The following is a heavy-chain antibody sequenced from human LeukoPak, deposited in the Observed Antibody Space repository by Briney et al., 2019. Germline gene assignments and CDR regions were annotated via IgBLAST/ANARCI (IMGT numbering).Heavy chain of an antibody. Sequence: ASVKVSCKASGYTFTGYYMHWVRQAPGQGLEWMGWINPNSGGTNYAQKFQGRVTMTRDTSISTAYMELSRLRSDDTAVYYCARWRGYDFWSGYTDYWGQGTLVTVSS. D-gene: IGHD3-3*01. J-gene: IGHJ4*02. CDR1: GYTFTGYY. CDR2: INPNSGGT. V-gene: IGHV1-2*02. CDR3: ARWRGYDFWSGYTDY.